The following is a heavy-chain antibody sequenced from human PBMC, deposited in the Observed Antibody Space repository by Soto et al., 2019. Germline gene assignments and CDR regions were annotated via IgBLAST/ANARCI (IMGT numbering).Heavy chain of an antibody. CDR3: AGEKVGTTGIDF. D-gene: IGHD1-26*01. CDR2: MNPNSGNT. Sequence: QAQLVQSGAEVKKPGASVKVSCKASGYTFTGYDITGGRQATGQGLEWMGWMNPNSGNTGYAQNFQGRVTMTRDHSITTAYMELTSLRDDDSAVYYCAGEKVGTTGIDFWGQGTLVTVSS. J-gene: IGHJ4*02. CDR1: GYTFTGYD. V-gene: IGHV1-8*01.